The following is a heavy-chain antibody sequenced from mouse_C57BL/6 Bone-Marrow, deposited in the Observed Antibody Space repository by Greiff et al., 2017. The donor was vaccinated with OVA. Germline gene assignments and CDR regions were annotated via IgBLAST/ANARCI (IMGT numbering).Heavy chain of an antibody. CDR1: GYTFTSYW. CDR2: IDPSDSYT. D-gene: IGHD2-14*01. V-gene: IGHV1-50*01. J-gene: IGHJ2*01. CDR3: ARGGTGHDY. Sequence: QVQLKQSGAELVKPGASVKLSCKASGYTFTSYWMQWVKQRPGQGLEWIGEIDPSDSYTNYNQKFKGKATLTVDTSSSTAYMQLSSLTSEDSAVYYCARGGTGHDYWGQGTTLTVSS.